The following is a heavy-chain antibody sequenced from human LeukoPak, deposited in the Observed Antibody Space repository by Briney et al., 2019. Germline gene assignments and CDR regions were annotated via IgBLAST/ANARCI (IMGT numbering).Heavy chain of an antibody. CDR2: ISTISSTK. V-gene: IGHV3-48*02. Sequence: GGSLRLSCAASGFTFSGYDMNWVRQAPGKGLEWVSYISTISSTKYYADSVKGRFTISRDNAKNSLYLQMNSLRDEDTAVYYCARGKIGYYYGDYDGYWGQGTLVTVSS. CDR1: GFTFSGYD. D-gene: IGHD4-17*01. J-gene: IGHJ4*02. CDR3: ARGKIGYYYGDYDGY.